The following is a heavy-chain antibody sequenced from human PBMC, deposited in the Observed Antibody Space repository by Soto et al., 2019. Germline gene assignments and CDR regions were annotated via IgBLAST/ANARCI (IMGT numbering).Heavy chain of an antibody. J-gene: IGHJ6*02. V-gene: IGHV1-58*02. CDR2: IVVGSGNT. CDR3: ARATNYCSSTSCYALKDYYYYYGMDV. Sequence: SVKVSCKASGFTFTSSAMQWVRQARGQRLEWIGWIVVGSGNTNYAQKFQDRVTITRDMSTSTAYMELSSLRSEDTAVYYCARATNYCSSTSCYALKDYYYYYGMDVWGQGTTVTVSS. CDR1: GFTFTSSA. D-gene: IGHD2-2*01.